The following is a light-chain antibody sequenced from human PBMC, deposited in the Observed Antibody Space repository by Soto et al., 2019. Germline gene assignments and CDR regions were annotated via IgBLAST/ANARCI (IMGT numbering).Light chain of an antibody. Sequence: HVSQSPSNRSSSKGGGIKIICGGSQSISSLLPCYQQKPGKAHKLLNYKASTLKSGVTSRFSGRASGTEFTLTISYLPPDNFATYFRQQYNTSWAFGPATNV. CDR3: QQYNTSWA. CDR2: KAS. J-gene: IGKJ1*01. CDR1: QSISSL. V-gene: IGKV1-5*03.